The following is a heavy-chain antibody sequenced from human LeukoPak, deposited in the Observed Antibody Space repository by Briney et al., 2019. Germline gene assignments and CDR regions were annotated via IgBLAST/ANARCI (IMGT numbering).Heavy chain of an antibody. CDR3: AGVPRTDYYDSSGYFAGDY. Sequence: ASVKVSCKASGYTCTSYGISWVRQAPGQGLEWMGWISAYNGNTNYAQKLQGRVTMTTDTSTSTAYMELRSLRSDDTAVYYCAGVPRTDYYDSSGYFAGDYWGQGTLVTVSS. D-gene: IGHD3-22*01. CDR2: ISAYNGNT. J-gene: IGHJ4*02. CDR1: GYTCTSYG. V-gene: IGHV1-18*01.